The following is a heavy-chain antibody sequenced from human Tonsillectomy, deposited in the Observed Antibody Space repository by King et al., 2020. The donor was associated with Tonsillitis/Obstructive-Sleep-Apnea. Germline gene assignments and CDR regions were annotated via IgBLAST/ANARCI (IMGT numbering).Heavy chain of an antibody. Sequence: VQLVESGGVVVQPGGSLRLSCAASGFTFDDYSMHWVRQAPGKGLEWVSLISWDGGSTYYADSVKGRFTISRDNSKNSLYLQINSLRTEDTALYYCAKPDSISSYSYYYGMAVWGQGTTVTVSS. CDR1: GFTFDDYS. CDR3: AKPDSISSYSYYYGMAV. J-gene: IGHJ6*02. CDR2: ISWDGGST. D-gene: IGHD2-2*01. V-gene: IGHV3-43*01.